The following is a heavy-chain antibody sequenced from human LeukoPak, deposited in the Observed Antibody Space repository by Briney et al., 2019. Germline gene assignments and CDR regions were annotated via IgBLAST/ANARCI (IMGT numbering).Heavy chain of an antibody. Sequence: ASVKVSCKASGYTFTGYYMHWVRQAPGQGLELMGWINPNSGGTTYAQKFQGRVTMTRDTYISAAYMELSRMSSDATDVYYCARDAYDILTGYYKDLDYWGQGTLVTVSS. J-gene: IGHJ4*02. D-gene: IGHD3-9*01. CDR1: GYTFTGYY. CDR3: ARDAYDILTGYYKDLDY. V-gene: IGHV1-2*02. CDR2: INPNSGGT.